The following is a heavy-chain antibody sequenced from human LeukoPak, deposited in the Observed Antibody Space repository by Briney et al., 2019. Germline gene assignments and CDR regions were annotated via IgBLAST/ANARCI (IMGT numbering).Heavy chain of an antibody. J-gene: IGHJ4*02. V-gene: IGHV3-74*01. D-gene: IGHD3-10*01. CDR1: GFTFSTSW. CDR3: ARGGSPFY. CDR2: IKTDGSST. Sequence: GGSLRLSCAVSGFTFSTSWMHWVRQAPGKGLVWVSRIKTDGSSTSYADSVKGRVTISRDNAKNTLYLQMNSLRAEDTAVYYCARGGSPFYWGQGTLVTVSS.